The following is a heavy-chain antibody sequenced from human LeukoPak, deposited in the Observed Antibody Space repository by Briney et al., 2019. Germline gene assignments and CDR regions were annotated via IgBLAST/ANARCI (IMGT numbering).Heavy chain of an antibody. CDR2: INSDGSTT. J-gene: IGHJ6*02. Sequence: QPGRSLRLSCAASGFTFSSYWMHWVRQAPGKGLVWVSRINSDGSTTSYADSVKGRFTISRDNAKNTLYLQMNSLRAEDTAVYYCARAPLGEDYYDRSYYGMDVWGQGTTVTVSS. V-gene: IGHV3-74*01. D-gene: IGHD3-22*01. CDR3: ARAPLGEDYYDRSYYGMDV. CDR1: GFTFSSYW.